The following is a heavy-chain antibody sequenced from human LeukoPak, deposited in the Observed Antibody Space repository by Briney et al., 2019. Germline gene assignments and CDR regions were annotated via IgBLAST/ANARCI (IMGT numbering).Heavy chain of an antibody. CDR2: INSDGSST. D-gene: IGHD1-1*01. V-gene: IGHV3-74*01. CDR1: GFTFSSYW. CDR3: AREAPGKSGALLEY. J-gene: IGHJ4*02. Sequence: GGSLRLSCAASGFTFSSYWMHWVRQAPGKGLVWVSRINSDGSSTSYADSVKGRFTISRDNSKNTLYLQMNSLRAEDTAVYYCAREAPGKSGALLEYWGQGTLVTVSS.